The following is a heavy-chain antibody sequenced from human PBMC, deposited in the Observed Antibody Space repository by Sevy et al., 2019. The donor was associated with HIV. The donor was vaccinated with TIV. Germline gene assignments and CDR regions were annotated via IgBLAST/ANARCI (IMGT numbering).Heavy chain of an antibody. V-gene: IGHV4-59*01. CDR1: GGSISSYY. Sequence: SETLSLTCTVSGGSISSYYWSWIRQPPGKGLEWIGYIYYSGSTNYNPSLKSRVTISVDTSKNQFSLKLSSVTAADTAVDYCARGVEMATIIYYYYYMDVWGKGTTVTVSS. D-gene: IGHD5-12*01. J-gene: IGHJ6*03. CDR2: IYYSGST. CDR3: ARGVEMATIIYYYYYMDV.